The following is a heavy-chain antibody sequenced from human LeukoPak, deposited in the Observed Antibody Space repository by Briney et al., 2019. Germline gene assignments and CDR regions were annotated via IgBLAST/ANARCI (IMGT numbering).Heavy chain of an antibody. CDR3: VASYGGYVLDY. CDR1: GGSIGSYH. Sequence: SETLSLTCSVSGGSIGSYHWNWIRQPSGKGLEWIGIVFNNGGTKHNLSLKSRLAISVDTSKNQFALKLSSVTAADTAVYYCVASYGGYVLDYWGQGALVIVSS. D-gene: IGHD5-12*01. J-gene: IGHJ4*02. V-gene: IGHV4-59*01. CDR2: VFNNGGT.